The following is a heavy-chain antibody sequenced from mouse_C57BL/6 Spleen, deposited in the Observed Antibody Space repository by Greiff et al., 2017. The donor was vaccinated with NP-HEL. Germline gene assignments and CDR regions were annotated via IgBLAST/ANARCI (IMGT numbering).Heavy chain of an antibody. CDR1: GYTFTSYW. Sequence: QVQLQQPGAELVKPGASVKLSCKASGYTFTSYWMHWVKQRPGQGLEWIGMIHPNSGSTNYNEKFKSKATLTVDKSSSTAYMQLSSLTSEDSAVYYCARSYYYGNYFDYWGQGTTLTVSS. V-gene: IGHV1-64*01. CDR2: IHPNSGST. CDR3: ARSYYYGNYFDY. J-gene: IGHJ2*01. D-gene: IGHD1-1*01.